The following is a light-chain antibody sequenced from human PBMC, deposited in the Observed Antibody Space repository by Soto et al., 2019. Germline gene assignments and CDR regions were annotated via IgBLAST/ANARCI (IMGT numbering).Light chain of an antibody. CDR1: QSVSSN. V-gene: IGKV3D-15*01. CDR2: GAS. J-gene: IGKJ2*01. CDR3: QQYNNWPLYT. Sequence: EVVMTQSPATLSVSPGERATLSCRASQSVSSNLAWYQQNPGQAPRLLIFGASTRATGIPARFGGSGSGIEFTLTISSLQSEDFAVYYCQQYNNWPLYTFGQGTKLEIK.